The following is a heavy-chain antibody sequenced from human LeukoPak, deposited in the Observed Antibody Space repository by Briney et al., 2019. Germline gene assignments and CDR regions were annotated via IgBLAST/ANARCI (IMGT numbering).Heavy chain of an antibody. CDR1: GYTFTRYH. V-gene: IGHV1-18*04. D-gene: IGHD5-18*01. CDR3: ARVIRLWSLADY. CDR2: ISAYNGNT. J-gene: IGHJ4*02. Sequence: GASVKVSCKASGYTFTRYHMYWVRQAPGQGLEWMGWISAYNGNTNYAQKLQGRVTMTTDTSTSTAYMELRSLRSDDTAVYYCARVIRLWSLADYWGQGTLVTVSS.